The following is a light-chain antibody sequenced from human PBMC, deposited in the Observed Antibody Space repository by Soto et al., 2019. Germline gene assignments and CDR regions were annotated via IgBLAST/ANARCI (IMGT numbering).Light chain of an antibody. CDR1: SSDVGGYNF. CDR3: CSYAGSYTLGV. V-gene: IGLV2-11*01. CDR2: DVT. Sequence: QSVLTQPRSVSGSPGQSVTISCTGTSSDVGGYNFVSWYQQYPGRAPKLIIYDVTKRPSGVPDRFSGSKSGNTASLAISGLHAEDEADYYCCSYAGSYTLGVFGGGTKLTVL. J-gene: IGLJ3*02.